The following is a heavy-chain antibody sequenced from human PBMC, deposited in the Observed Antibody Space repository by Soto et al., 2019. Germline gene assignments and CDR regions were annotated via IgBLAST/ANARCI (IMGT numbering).Heavy chain of an antibody. CDR1: GFTFSSYG. CDR3: AKKAVAGSYAAFDI. CDR2: ISYDGSNK. D-gene: IGHD6-19*01. V-gene: IGHV3-30*18. J-gene: IGHJ3*02. Sequence: PGVSLRLSCAAPGFTFSSYGMHWVRQAPGKGLEWVAVISYDGSNKYYADSVKGRFTISRDNSKNTLYLQMNSLRAEDTAVYYCAKKAVAGSYAAFDIWGQGTMVTVSS.